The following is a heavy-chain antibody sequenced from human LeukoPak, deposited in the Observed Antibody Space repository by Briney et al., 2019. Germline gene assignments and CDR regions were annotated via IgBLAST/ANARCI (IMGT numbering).Heavy chain of an antibody. Sequence: GASVKVSCKASGHTVTHYAMNWVRQAPGQGLEWMGWINTNTGNSTYAQGFTGRFVFSLDTSVSTAYLQISSLEAEDTAIYYCARLYGAFDYWGQGTLVTVSS. D-gene: IGHD1-26*01. CDR1: GHTVTHYA. CDR2: INTNTGNS. J-gene: IGHJ4*02. CDR3: ARLYGAFDY. V-gene: IGHV7-4-1*02.